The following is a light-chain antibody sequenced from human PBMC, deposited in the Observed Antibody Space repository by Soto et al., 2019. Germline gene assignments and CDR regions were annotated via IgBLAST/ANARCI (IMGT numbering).Light chain of an antibody. CDR3: SSYTSSTIVV. V-gene: IGLV2-14*01. CDR1: SSDVGGYNY. J-gene: IGLJ2*01. CDR2: EVS. Sequence: QSVLTQPASVSGSPGQSITISCTGTSSDVGGYNYVYWYQQHPGIAPKLMIYEVSNRPSGVSDRFSGSKSGNTASLTISGLQAEDEADYYCSSYTSSTIVVFGGGTQLTVL.